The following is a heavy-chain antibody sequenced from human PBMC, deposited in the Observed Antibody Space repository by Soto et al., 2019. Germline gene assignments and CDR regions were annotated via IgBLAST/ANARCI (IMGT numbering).Heavy chain of an antibody. D-gene: IGHD3-10*01. CDR2: IYYSGST. Sequence: SETLSLTCTVSGGSISSYYWSWIRQPPGKGLEWIGYIYYSGSTNYNPSLKSRVTLSVDTSKNQFSLKLSSVTAADTAVYYCASSEGYYYYMDVWGKGTKVTVSS. CDR1: GGSISSYY. J-gene: IGHJ6*03. V-gene: IGHV4-59*01. CDR3: ASSEGYYYYMDV.